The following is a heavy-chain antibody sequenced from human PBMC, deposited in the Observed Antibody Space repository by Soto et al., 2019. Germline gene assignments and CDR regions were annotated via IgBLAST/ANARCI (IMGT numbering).Heavy chain of an antibody. J-gene: IGHJ4*02. Sequence: QVQLVKPGAEGKKPGAPVKVSSKPSGYTFTGYFRHWVQKAPGQGLEWMGWINPNSGGTNYAQKFQGWVTMTRDTSISTAYMELSRLRSDDTAVYYCAREIAARPTAGFDYWGQGTLVTVSS. CDR1: GYTFTGYF. V-gene: IGHV1-2*04. CDR2: INPNSGGT. CDR3: AREIAARPTAGFDY. D-gene: IGHD6-6*01.